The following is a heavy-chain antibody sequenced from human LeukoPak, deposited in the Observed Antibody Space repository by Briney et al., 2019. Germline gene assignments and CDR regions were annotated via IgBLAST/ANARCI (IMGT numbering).Heavy chain of an antibody. J-gene: IGHJ4*02. CDR2: IRYDGSNK. Sequence: GGSLRLSCAASGFTFSSYGMHWVRQAPGKGLEWVAFIRYDGSNKYYADPVKGRFTISRDNSKNTLYLQMNSLRAEDTAVYYCAKEEAVVVVAATPAGDYWGQGTLVTVSS. V-gene: IGHV3-30*02. CDR1: GFTFSSYG. CDR3: AKEEAVVVVAATPAGDY. D-gene: IGHD2-15*01.